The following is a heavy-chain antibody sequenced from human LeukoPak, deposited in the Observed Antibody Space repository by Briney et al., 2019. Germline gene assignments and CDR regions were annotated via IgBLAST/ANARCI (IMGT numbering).Heavy chain of an antibody. CDR1: GFTFDDYG. Sequence: GGSLRLSCAASGFTFDDYGMSWVRQAPGKGLEWISGINWNGGSTGYADSVKGRFTISRDNAKNSLYLQMNSLRAEDTALYYCARGGIVGATTSYDYWGREPWSPSPQ. CDR3: ARGGIVGATTSYDY. D-gene: IGHD1-26*01. CDR2: INWNGGST. V-gene: IGHV3-20*04. J-gene: IGHJ4*02.